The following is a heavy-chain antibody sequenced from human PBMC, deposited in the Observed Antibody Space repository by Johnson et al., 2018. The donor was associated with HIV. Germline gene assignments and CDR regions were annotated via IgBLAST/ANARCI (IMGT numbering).Heavy chain of an antibody. CDR3: ASGVTPRAPLRI. D-gene: IGHD2-21*02. Sequence: VQLVESGGGLVKPGGSIRLSCAASGFTFSNAWMSWVRQAPGKGLEWVAGIKYDGSGKFCVDSVKGRFTNSRDNAKDSLFLQMHSLRAEDTAVYYCASGVTPRAPLRIWGQGKMVTVSS. J-gene: IGHJ3*02. CDR1: GFTFSNAW. V-gene: IGHV3-7*01. CDR2: IKYDGSGK.